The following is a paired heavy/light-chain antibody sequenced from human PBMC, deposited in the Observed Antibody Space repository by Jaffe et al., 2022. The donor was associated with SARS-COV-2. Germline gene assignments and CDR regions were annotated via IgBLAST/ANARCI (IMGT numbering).Light chain of an antibody. CDR3: QQFNNYHT. J-gene: IGKJ2*01. Sequence: AIQLTQSPSSLSASVGDRVTITCRASQGISSALAWYQQKPGKAPKLLIYDASSLESGVPSRFSGSGSGTDFTLTISSLQPEDFATYYCQQFNNYHTFGQGTKLEIK. CDR1: QGISSA. V-gene: IGKV1D-13*01. CDR2: DAS.
Heavy chain of an antibody. J-gene: IGHJ4*02. V-gene: IGHV3-11*01. CDR2: ISSSGSTI. D-gene: IGHD1-20*01. CDR3: ARHPPYNWNPYYFDY. CDR1: GFTFSDYY. Sequence: QVQLVESGGGLVKPGGSLRLSCAASGFTFSDYYMSWIRQAPGKGLEWVSYISSSGSTIYYADSVKGRFTISRDNAKNSLYLQMNSLRAEDTAVYYCARHPPYNWNPYYFDYWGQGTLVTVSS.